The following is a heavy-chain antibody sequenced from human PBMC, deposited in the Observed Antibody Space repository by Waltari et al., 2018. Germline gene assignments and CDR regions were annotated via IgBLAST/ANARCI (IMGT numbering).Heavy chain of an antibody. V-gene: IGHV4-61*02. CDR2: IFTSGST. CDR1: GGSISSGSVY. CDR3: ARDEARYYDIMTGGGYYGLDV. Sequence: QVQLQESGPGLVRPSQTLSLTCTVSGGSISSGSVYWTWIRQPAGKGLEWVGHIFTSGSTKYNPYLKSRVSVSLDTPENQFSLRLSSVTAADTAVYYCARDEARYYDIMTGGGYYGLDVWGQGTTVTVSS. J-gene: IGHJ6*02. D-gene: IGHD3-9*01.